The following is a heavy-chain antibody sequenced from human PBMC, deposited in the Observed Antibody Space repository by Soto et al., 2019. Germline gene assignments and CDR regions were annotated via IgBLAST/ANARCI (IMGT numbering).Heavy chain of an antibody. CDR2: INPGDSDI. V-gene: IGHV5-51*01. J-gene: IGHJ6*02. CDR1: GYSFTTYW. Sequence: GESLKISCKASGYSFTTYWIAWVRQMPGKGLEWMGIINPGDSDIRYGPSFQGRVTISADNSISTAYLQWSSLKASDTAMYYCARHEQFYYYYYGMDVWGQGTAVTVSS. CDR3: ARHEQFYYYYYGMDV. D-gene: IGHD4-4*01.